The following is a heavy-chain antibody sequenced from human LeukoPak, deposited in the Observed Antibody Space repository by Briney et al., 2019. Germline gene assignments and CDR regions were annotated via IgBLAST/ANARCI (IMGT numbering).Heavy chain of an antibody. D-gene: IGHD3-22*01. J-gene: IGHJ4*02. CDR3: AKEGAPGDYDSSGFFDY. Sequence: PGGSLRLSCAASGFTFDDYGMSWVRQAPGKGLEWVSGINWNGGSTGYADSVKGRFTISRDNSKNTLYLQMNSLRAEDTAVYYCAKEGAPGDYDSSGFFDYWGQGTLVTVSS. CDR1: GFTFDDYG. CDR2: INWNGGST. V-gene: IGHV3-20*04.